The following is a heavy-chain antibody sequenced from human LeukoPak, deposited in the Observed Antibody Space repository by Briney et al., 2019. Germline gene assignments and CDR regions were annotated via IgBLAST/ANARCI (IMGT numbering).Heavy chain of an antibody. V-gene: IGHV3-23*01. J-gene: IGHJ6*02. CDR3: AKESELDDMDV. CDR1: GFTLNNYA. D-gene: IGHD1-7*01. CDR2: ISAGGGST. Sequence: PGGSLRLSCAASGFTLNNYAMSWVRQAPGKGLEWVSVISAGGGSTLYADSVKGRFTISRDNSKNTLYLQMNSLRAEDTAVYYCAKESELDDMDVWGQGTTVTVSS.